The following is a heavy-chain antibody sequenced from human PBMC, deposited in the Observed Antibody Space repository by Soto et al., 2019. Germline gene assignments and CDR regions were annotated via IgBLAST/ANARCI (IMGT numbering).Heavy chain of an antibody. CDR1: GFTFSKYW. Sequence: EVQLVESGGGLVQPGKALRLSCAASGFTFSKYWIHWVRQAPGKGPVWVSYISSDGTTTDYADSVKGRFTISRDNAKNPLYLQMDSLRAEDTAVYYCAIQDCTNDVCLEAAVTVGGALEYWGQGAQVTVSS. D-gene: IGHD2-8*01. CDR2: ISSDGTTT. CDR3: AIQDCTNDVCLEAAVTVGGALEY. J-gene: IGHJ4*02. V-gene: IGHV3-74*01.